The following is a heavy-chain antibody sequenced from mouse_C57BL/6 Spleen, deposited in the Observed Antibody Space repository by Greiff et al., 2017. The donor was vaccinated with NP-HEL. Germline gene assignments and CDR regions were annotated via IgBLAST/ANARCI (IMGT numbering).Heavy chain of an antibody. CDR1: GYTFTSYW. D-gene: IGHD2-5*01. CDR3: ARSYSNYVAMDY. V-gene: IGHV1-64*01. J-gene: IGHJ4*01. Sequence: QVQLQQPGAELVKPGASVKLSCKASGYTFTSYWMHWVKQRPGQGLEWIGMIHPNSGSTNYNEKFKSKATLTVDKSSSTAYMQLSSLTSEDSAVYYCARSYSNYVAMDYWGQGTSVTVSS. CDR2: IHPNSGST.